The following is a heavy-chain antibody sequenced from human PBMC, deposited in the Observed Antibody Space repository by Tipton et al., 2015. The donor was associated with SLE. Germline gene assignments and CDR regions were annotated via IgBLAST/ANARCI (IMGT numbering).Heavy chain of an antibody. Sequence: TLSLTCTVSGGSISSSSYYWGWIRQPPGKGLEWIGSIYYSGSTYYNPSLKSRVSISVDTSKNQFSLKLNSVTAADTAVYYCARVLDSAILDYWGQGTLVTVSS. CDR3: ARVLDSAILDY. CDR2: IYYSGST. V-gene: IGHV4-39*07. J-gene: IGHJ4*02. D-gene: IGHD3/OR15-3a*01. CDR1: GGSISSSSYY.